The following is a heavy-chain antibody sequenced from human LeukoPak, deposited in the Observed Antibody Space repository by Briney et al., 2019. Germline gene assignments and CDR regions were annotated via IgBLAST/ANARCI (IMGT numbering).Heavy chain of an antibody. V-gene: IGHV3-15*01. J-gene: IGHJ4*02. D-gene: IGHD2/OR15-2a*01. CDR1: GFSFSDAW. CDR3: TTVSHFYL. Sequence: PRGSLRLSCATSGFSFSDAWFSWVRQAPGKGLEWVGCIRNGGTTDYAAPVKRRFSMSRDDSKGTLYLQMNSLKTEDTGIYYCTTVSHFYLGGRGTLVTVSS. CDR2: IRNGGTT.